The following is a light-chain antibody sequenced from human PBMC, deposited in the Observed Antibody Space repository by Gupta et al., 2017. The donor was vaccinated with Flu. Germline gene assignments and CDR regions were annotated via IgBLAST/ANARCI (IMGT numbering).Light chain of an antibody. Sequence: QSVLTQPPSASAAPGQRVTISCSGSSSTIRNNYVSWYQQLPGTAPNLLIYETNKRPSGIADRFSGSKSGTAATLGITGLQTGDEADYYCGTWDSSLSAWVFGGGTKLTVL. CDR1: SSTIRNNY. CDR2: ETN. J-gene: IGLJ3*02. CDR3: GTWDSSLSAWV. V-gene: IGLV1-51*02.